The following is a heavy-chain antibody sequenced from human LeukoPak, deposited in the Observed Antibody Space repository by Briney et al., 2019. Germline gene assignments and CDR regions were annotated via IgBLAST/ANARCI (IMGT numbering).Heavy chain of an antibody. CDR3: ARDGYSSRGLLNYYMDV. V-gene: IGHV3-30*04. CDR1: GFTFSSYA. J-gene: IGHJ6*03. Sequence: PGGSLRLSCAASGFTFSSYAMHWVRQAPGKGLEWVAVISYEGSNKYYADSVKGRFTISRDNSKNTLYLQMNSLRAEDTAVYYCARDGYSSRGLLNYYMDVWGKGTTVTVSS. CDR2: ISYEGSNK. D-gene: IGHD6-19*01.